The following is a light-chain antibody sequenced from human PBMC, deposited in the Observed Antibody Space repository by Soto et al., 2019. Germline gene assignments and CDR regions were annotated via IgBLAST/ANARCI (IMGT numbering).Light chain of an antibody. J-gene: IGKJ2*01. CDR3: QQGHNLPLT. CDR1: QSISTE. Sequence: EIVMTQSPATLSGSPGERATLSCRASQSISTELAWYQQKPGQPPRLLIYSASTRATGVPARFTGSGSGSEFALTISGLQSEDFAVYYCQQGHNLPLTFGQGTRLEI. CDR2: SAS. V-gene: IGKV3-15*01.